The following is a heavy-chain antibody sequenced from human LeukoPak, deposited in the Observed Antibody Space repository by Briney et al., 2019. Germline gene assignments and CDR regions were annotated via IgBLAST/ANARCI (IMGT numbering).Heavy chain of an antibody. V-gene: IGHV3-11*04. CDR1: GFTFSDYY. J-gene: IGHJ4*02. CDR3: ARVTREHYTYGFQYYFDY. CDR2: ISSGDTTV. D-gene: IGHD5-18*01. Sequence: PGGSLRLSCAASGFTFSDYYMSWIRQAPGKGLEWVSYISSGDTTVYYADSVKGRFAISRDNAKNSLYLQMNSLRAEDTAVYYCARVTREHYTYGFQYYFDYWGQGTLVTVSS.